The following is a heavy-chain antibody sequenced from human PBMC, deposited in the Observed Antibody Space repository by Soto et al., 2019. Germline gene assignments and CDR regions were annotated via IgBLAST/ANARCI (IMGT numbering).Heavy chain of an antibody. Sequence: QVQLVQSGAEEKKPGSSVRVSCKASGDTFSTYTISWVRQAPGQGFEWLGRSIPILDVANYAQSFQGRVTITADKSTSTAYMELNSLRSEDTAVYYCARDSGNQLLIDYWGQGTLVTVSS. CDR3: ARDSGNQLLIDY. V-gene: IGHV1-69*08. D-gene: IGHD2-2*01. J-gene: IGHJ4*02. CDR2: SIPILDVA. CDR1: GDTFSTYT.